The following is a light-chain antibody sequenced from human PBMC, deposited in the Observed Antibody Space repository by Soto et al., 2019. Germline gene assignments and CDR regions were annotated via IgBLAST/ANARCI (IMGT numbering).Light chain of an antibody. CDR3: QQYNSYPWT. V-gene: IGKV1-5*01. Sequence: VGRFTITCLASQSISSWLAWYQQKPGKAPQLLIYDTSSLDSGVPSRFSGSGSGTEFTLTISSLQPDDFATYYCQQYNSYPWTFGQGTKVDIK. CDR2: DTS. J-gene: IGKJ1*01. CDR1: QSISSW.